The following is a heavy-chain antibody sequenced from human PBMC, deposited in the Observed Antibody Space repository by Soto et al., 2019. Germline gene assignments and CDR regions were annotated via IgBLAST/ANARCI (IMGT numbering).Heavy chain of an antibody. CDR2: IYYSGST. Sequence: QVQLQESGPGLVKPSETLSLTCTVSGGSVSSGSYYWSWIRQPPGKGLEWIGYIYYSGSTNYNPSLKSRVTISVDTSKNQFSLKLSSVTAADTAVYYSARAAIDHYDSSGYYPPPHFDYWGQGTLVTVSS. V-gene: IGHV4-61*01. J-gene: IGHJ4*02. CDR1: GGSVSSGSYY. D-gene: IGHD3-22*01. CDR3: ARAAIDHYDSSGYYPPPHFDY.